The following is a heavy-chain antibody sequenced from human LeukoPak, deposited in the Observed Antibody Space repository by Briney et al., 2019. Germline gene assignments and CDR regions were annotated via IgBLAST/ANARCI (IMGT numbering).Heavy chain of an antibody. J-gene: IGHJ5*02. CDR3: ARALPHRRLMDTTMEQHWFDP. V-gene: IGHV1-46*01. CDR1: GYIFTSYF. CDR2: INPSGGST. Sequence: RASVKVSCKASGYIFTSYFMHWVRQAPGQELEWMGLINPSGGSTRYAQKFQGRVTMTRDMSTSTVYMGVSSLRSEDTAVYYCARALPHRRLMDTTMEQHWFDPWGQGTLVTVSS. D-gene: IGHD5-18*01.